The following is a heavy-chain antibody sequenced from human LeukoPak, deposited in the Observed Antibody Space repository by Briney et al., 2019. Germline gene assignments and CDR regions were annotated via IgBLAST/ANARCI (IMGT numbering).Heavy chain of an antibody. Sequence: PGGSLRLSCAASGFTSSSYGMSWVRQAPGKGLEWVSTISGSAYNTYYADSVKGRFTISRDNSANTLYLQMNSLRAEDTALYYCAKHSGSYFIYYVDSWGQGTPVTVSS. V-gene: IGHV3-23*01. D-gene: IGHD1-26*01. CDR1: GFTSSSYG. CDR2: ISGSAYNT. J-gene: IGHJ4*02. CDR3: AKHSGSYFIYYVDS.